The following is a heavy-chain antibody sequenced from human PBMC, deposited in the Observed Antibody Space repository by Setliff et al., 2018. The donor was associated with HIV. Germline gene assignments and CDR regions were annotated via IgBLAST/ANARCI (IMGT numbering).Heavy chain of an antibody. V-gene: IGHV3-48*04. Sequence: PGGSLRLSCAASGFPFSSSNMHWVRQAPGKGLEWISYTTGESSRITYADSVKGRFTISRDNAKSTVYLQMGSLSADDTAVYYCARGGFNHAFDIWGQGTMVTVSS. CDR3: ARGGFNHAFDI. CDR2: TTGESSRI. CDR1: GFPFSSSN. J-gene: IGHJ3*02.